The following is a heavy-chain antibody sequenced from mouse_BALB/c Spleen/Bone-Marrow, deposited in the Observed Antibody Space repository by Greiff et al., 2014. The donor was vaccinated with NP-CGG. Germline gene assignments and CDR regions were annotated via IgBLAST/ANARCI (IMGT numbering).Heavy chain of an antibody. CDR3: ARWGFSYWCFDV. CDR2: INPSNGRT. Sequence: VQGVESGAELVKPGASVKLSCKASGYTFTSYWMHWVKQRPGQGLEWIGEINPSNGRTNYNEKFKSKATLTVDKSSSTAYIQLSSLTSEDSAVYYCARWGFSYWCFDVWGAGTTVTVSS. CDR1: GYTFTSYW. V-gene: IGHV1S81*02. J-gene: IGHJ1*01.